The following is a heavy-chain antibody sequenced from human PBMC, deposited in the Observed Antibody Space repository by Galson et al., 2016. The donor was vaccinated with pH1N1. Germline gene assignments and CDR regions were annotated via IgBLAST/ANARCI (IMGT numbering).Heavy chain of an antibody. J-gene: IGHJ4*02. CDR2: IDPRYDTT. CDR1: KSTFTKYY. D-gene: IGHD3-22*01. Sequence: SVKVSCKAPKSTFTKYYIHWVRQAPGQGLEWMGIIDPRYDTTTYSQRFQGRVVLTRDTSTSTVYMEVSSLTSEDTAVYYCARNAWDGSGLNYFDSWGQGILVSVSS. V-gene: IGHV1-46*01. CDR3: ARNAWDGSGLNYFDS.